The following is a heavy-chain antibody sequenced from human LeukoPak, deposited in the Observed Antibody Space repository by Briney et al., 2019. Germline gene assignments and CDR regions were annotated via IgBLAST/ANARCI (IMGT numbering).Heavy chain of an antibody. D-gene: IGHD5-24*01. V-gene: IGHV3-53*01. CDR2: IYSGGST. Sequence: GGSLRLSCAASGFTVSSNYMSWVRQAPGKGLEWVSVIYSGGSTYYADSVKGRFTISRDNAKNSLYLQMNSLRGDDTAVYYCARDHGDGYQRGDFDYWGQGALVTVSS. CDR1: GFTVSSNY. CDR3: ARDHGDGYQRGDFDY. J-gene: IGHJ4*02.